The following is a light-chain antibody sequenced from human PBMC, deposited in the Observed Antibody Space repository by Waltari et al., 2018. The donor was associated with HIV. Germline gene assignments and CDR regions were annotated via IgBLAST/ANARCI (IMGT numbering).Light chain of an antibody. J-gene: IGLJ1*01. CDR3: QSYDSGLSAYV. CDR1: SSNIGAGYD. V-gene: IGLV1-40*01. Sequence: QSVLTQPPSVSGAPGQRVTISCTGSSSNIGAGYDVHWFQQLPGTAPKPLIYGNTYPPAGGPDRFSGSKSGTSASLAITGLQAEEEADDYCQSYDSGLSAYVFGTGTKVTVL. CDR2: GNT.